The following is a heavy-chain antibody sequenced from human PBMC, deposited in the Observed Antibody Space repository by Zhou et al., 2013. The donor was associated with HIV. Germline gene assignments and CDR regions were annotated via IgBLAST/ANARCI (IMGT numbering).Heavy chain of an antibody. CDR1: GGSISSHY. CDR2: IYYSGST. CDR3: ASLVVPAASSYWYFDL. V-gene: IGHV4-59*11. Sequence: QVQLQESGPGLVKPSETLSLTCTVSGGSISSHYWSWIRQPPGKGLEWIGYIYYSGSTNYNPSLKSRVTISVDTSKNQFSLKLSSVTAADTAVYYCASLVVPAASSYWYFDLWGLAPVVTVSS. J-gene: IGHJ2*01. D-gene: IGHD2-2*01.